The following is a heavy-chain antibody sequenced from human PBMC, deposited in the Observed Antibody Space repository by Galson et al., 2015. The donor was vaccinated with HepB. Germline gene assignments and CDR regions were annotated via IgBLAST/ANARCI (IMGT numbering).Heavy chain of an antibody. J-gene: IGHJ6*02. CDR2: ISSSSSYI. V-gene: IGHV3-21*01. D-gene: IGHD2-21*01. CDR3: AREKSLGLLWGMDV. Sequence: SLRLSCAASGFTFSSYSMNWVRQAPGKGLEWVSSISSSSSYIYYADSVKGRFTISRDNAKNSLYLQMNSLRAEDTAVYYCAREKSLGLLWGMDVWGQGTTVTVSS. CDR1: GFTFSSYS.